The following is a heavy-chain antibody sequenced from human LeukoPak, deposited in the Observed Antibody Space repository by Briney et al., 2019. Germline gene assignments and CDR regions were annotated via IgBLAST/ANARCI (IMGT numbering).Heavy chain of an antibody. CDR1: GFTFSSYS. J-gene: IGHJ4*02. CDR2: ISSNSIYI. D-gene: IGHD4-17*01. V-gene: IGHV3-21*01. CDR3: ARETTVTTIDY. Sequence: GGSLRLSCAASGFTFSSYSMNWVRQAPGKGLEWVSSISSNSIYIYYADSVKGRFTISRDNAKNSLYLQMNSLRAEDTAVYYCARETTVTTIDYWGQGTLVTVSS.